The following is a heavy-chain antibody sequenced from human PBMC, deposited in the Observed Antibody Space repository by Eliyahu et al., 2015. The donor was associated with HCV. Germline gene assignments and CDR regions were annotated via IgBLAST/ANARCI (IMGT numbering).Heavy chain of an antibody. J-gene: IGHJ2*01. V-gene: IGHV3-66*02. CDR1: GFTVSSXY. CDR2: IHTGGST. CDR3: ARLAKTYDILTGYYQNWYFDL. Sequence: EVQLVESGGGLVQPGGSLRVSCTASGFTVSSXYMSWVRQXPGXGLEWVSVIHTGGSTSYADSVKGRFTISRDNSKNMLYLQMNSLRAEDTAVYYCARLAKTYDILTGYYQNWYFDLWGRGTLVTVSS. D-gene: IGHD3-9*01.